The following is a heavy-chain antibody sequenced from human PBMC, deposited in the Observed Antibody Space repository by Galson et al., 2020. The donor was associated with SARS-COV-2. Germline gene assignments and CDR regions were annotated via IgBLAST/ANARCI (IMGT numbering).Heavy chain of an antibody. CDR1: GFTVSSNY. V-gene: IGHV3-53*01. D-gene: IGHD6-13*01. CDR3: ARDGGSSWYYYFDY. CDR2: IYSGGST. Sequence: GGSLRLSCAASGFTVSSNYMSWVRQAPGKGLEWVSVIYSGGSTYYADSVKGRFTISRDNSKNTLYLQMNSLRAEDTAVYYCARDGGSSWYYYFDYWGQGTLVTVSS. J-gene: IGHJ4*02.